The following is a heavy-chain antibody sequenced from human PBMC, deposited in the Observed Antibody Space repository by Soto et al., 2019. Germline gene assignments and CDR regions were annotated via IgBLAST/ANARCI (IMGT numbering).Heavy chain of an antibody. CDR2: IIPLFGTA. Sequence: SVKVSCKTSGGTFSTYAIYWVRQAPGQGLEWMGAIIPLFGTADYAQKFQGRVTVTADESTSTASMELSSLRSEDTAVYYCARPKGSYSSGYYYFDYWGQGTLVTVSS. V-gene: IGHV1-69*13. CDR3: ARPKGSYSSGYYYFDY. J-gene: IGHJ4*02. CDR1: GGTFSTYA. D-gene: IGHD6-19*01.